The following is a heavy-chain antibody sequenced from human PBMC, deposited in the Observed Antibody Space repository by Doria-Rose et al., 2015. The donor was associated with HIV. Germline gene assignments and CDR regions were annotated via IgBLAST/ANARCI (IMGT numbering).Heavy chain of an antibody. CDR2: IFSDDER. CDR1: GVSLSSPGMG. Sequence: QITLMESGPALVKPTETLTLTCTVSGVSLSSPGMGVSWIRQPPGQAPEWLANIFSDDERSYKTSLKSRLTISRGTSKSQVVLTMTDMDPVDTATYYCARIKSSRWYHKYYFDFWGQGTLVIVSA. CDR3: ARIKSSRWYHKYYFDF. J-gene: IGHJ4*02. V-gene: IGHV2-26*01. D-gene: IGHD6-13*01.